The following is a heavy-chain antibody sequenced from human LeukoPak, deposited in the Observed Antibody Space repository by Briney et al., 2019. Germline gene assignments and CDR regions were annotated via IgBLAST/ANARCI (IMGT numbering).Heavy chain of an antibody. CDR2: ISSYGDST. CDR1: GFTFSTYT. D-gene: IGHD3-3*01. Sequence: GGSLRLSCAASGFTFSTYTMHWVRQAPGKGLEYVSAISSYGDSTYYTNSVKGRFTISRDNSKNTLYLQMGSLRAEDMAVYYCAREATDYDFWSGYYTGLNWFGPWGQGTLVTVSS. V-gene: IGHV3-64*01. CDR3: AREATDYDFWSGYYTGLNWFGP. J-gene: IGHJ5*02.